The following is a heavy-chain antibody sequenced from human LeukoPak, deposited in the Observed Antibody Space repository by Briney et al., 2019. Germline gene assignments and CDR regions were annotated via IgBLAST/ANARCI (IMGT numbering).Heavy chain of an antibody. CDR1: RFTFSSYA. J-gene: IGHJ4*02. CDR3: AKDLTIVGATINFDY. D-gene: IGHD1-26*01. CDR2: ISGSGVTT. V-gene: IGHV3-23*01. Sequence: GGSLRLSCAASRFTFSSYAMTWVRQAPGKGLEWVSTISGSGVTTYYTDSVKGRFTISRDNSKNTLYLQMNSLRAEDTAVYYCAKDLTIVGATINFDYWGQGTLVTVSS.